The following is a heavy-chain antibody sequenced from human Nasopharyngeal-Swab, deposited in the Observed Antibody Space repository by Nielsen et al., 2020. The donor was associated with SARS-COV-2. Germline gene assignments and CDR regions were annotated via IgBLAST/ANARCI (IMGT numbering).Heavy chain of an antibody. D-gene: IGHD1-1*01. V-gene: IGHV3-21*01. CDR3: ASSGTGALFDY. J-gene: IGHJ4*02. Sequence: GGSLRLSCAASGFTFSSYSMNWVRQAPGKGLEWVSSISSSSSYTYYADSVKGRFTISRDNAKNSLYLQMNSLRAEDTAVYYCASSGTGALFDYWGQGTLVTVSS. CDR1: GFTFSSYS. CDR2: ISSSSSYT.